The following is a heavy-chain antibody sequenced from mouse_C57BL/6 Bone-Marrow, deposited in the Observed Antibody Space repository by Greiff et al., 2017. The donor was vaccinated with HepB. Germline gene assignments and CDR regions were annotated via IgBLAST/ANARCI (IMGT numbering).Heavy chain of an antibody. J-gene: IGHJ4*01. V-gene: IGHV5-6*01. D-gene: IGHD1-2*01. CDR3: ARHRGVLRPYAMDY. CDR2: ISSGGSYT. Sequence: EVQLKESGGDLVKPGGSLKLSCAASGFTFSSYGMSWVRQTPDKRLEWVATISSGGSYTYYPDSVKGRFTISRDNAKNTLYLQMSSLKSEDTAMYYCARHRGVLRPYAMDYWGQGTSVTVSS. CDR1: GFTFSSYG.